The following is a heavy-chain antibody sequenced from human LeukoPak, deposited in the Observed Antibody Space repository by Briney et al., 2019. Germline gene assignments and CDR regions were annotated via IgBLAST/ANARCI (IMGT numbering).Heavy chain of an antibody. CDR2: ITPSGSTI. CDR3: AGRDVYNSAY. Sequence: PGGSLRLSCAASGFTFSGYYMSWVRQAPGKGLEWVSYITPSGSTIHYADSVKGRFTISRDNAKNSLYLQMNSLRAEDTAVYFCAGRDVYNSAYWGQGTLVTVSS. D-gene: IGHD5-24*01. J-gene: IGHJ4*02. V-gene: IGHV3-11*01. CDR1: GFTFSGYY.